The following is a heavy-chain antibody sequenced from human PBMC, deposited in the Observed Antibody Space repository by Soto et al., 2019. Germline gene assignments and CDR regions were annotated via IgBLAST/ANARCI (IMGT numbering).Heavy chain of an antibody. D-gene: IGHD2-2*01. CDR3: ARRGCSSTSCYVSGWFDP. J-gene: IGHJ5*02. V-gene: IGHV4-39*01. Sequence: SETLSLTCTVSGGSISSSSYYWGWIRQPPGKGLEWIGSIYYSGSTYYNPSLKSRVTISVDTSKNQFSLKLSSVTAADTAVYYCARRGCSSTSCYVSGWFDPWGQGTLVTVSS. CDR1: GGSISSSSYY. CDR2: IYYSGST.